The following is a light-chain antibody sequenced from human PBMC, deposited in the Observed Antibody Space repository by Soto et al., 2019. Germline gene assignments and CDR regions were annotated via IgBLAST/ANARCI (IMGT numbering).Light chain of an antibody. CDR2: KAS. J-gene: IGKJ1*01. CDR1: QTIDSW. V-gene: IGKV1-5*03. Sequence: DIQMTQSPSTLSASVGDRVTITCRASQTIDSWLAWYQQRPGKPPNLLIYKASTLASGVPSRFSGSGSGTEFTLTINSLQPDDFATYYCQQYHIYSGTFGQGTRW. CDR3: QQYHIYSGT.